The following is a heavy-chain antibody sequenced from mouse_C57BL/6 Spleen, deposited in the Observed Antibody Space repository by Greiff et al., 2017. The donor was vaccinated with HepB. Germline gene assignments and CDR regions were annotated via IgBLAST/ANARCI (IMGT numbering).Heavy chain of an antibody. Sequence: VQLQQSGPELVKPGASVKIPCKASGYTFTDYYINWVKQRPGQGLEWIGWIFPGSGSTYYNEKFKGKATLTVDKSSSTAYMLLSSLTSEDSAVYFCARGGWLLRRAMDYWGQGTSVTVSS. CDR1: GYTFTDYY. J-gene: IGHJ4*01. D-gene: IGHD2-3*01. CDR3: ARGGWLLRRAMDY. V-gene: IGHV1-75*01. CDR2: IFPGSGST.